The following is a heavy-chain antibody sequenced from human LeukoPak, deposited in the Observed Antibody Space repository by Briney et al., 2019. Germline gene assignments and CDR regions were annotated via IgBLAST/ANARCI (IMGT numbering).Heavy chain of an antibody. Sequence: SETLSLTCAVSGDSICSSNWWSWVRQPPGKGLEWIGEIYHSGSTNYNPSLKSRVTISVDNSKNQFSLKLSSVTAADTAVYYCARGGRDSYAYYLSLWSWGQGTLVTVSS. CDR2: IYHSGST. CDR3: ARGGRDSYAYYLSLWS. V-gene: IGHV4-4*02. CDR1: GDSICSSNW. J-gene: IGHJ5*02. D-gene: IGHD3-16*01.